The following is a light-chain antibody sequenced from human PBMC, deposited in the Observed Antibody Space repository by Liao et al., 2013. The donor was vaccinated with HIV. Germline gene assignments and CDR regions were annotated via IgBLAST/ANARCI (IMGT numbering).Light chain of an antibody. V-gene: IGLV3-1*01. J-gene: IGLJ1*01. CDR3: QVWDSDTDHYV. Sequence: SYELTQAPSVSVSPGQTARITCSGDKLGDKYVSWYQQRPGRSPVLVIYQDTNRPTGIPDRFSGSNSGNTATLTISRVEAGDEADYYCQVWDSDTDHYVFGTGTQVTVL. CDR1: KLGDKY. CDR2: QDT.